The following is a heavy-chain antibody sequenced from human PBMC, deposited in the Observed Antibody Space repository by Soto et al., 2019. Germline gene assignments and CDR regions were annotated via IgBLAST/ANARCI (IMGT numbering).Heavy chain of an antibody. D-gene: IGHD6-6*01. CDR1: GFMFKHYA. CDR2: ISGSTGTT. CDR3: AKVIVLGASTLEY. Sequence: AGGSLRLSCEASGFMFKHYAMAWVRQTPGKGLEWVSVISGSTGTTYYADSVKGRFTISRDNTKNTVYLQMNSLRVEDSALYSCAKVIVLGASTLEYWGPGTRVTVSS. V-gene: IGHV3-23*01. J-gene: IGHJ4*02.